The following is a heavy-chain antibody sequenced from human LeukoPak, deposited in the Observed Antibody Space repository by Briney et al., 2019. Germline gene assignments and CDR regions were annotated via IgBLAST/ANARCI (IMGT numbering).Heavy chain of an antibody. V-gene: IGHV1-8*03. CDR3: ARARASYYDSNGYYQPYYFDY. Sequence: ASVKVSCKASGYTFGSGDINWVRQAPGQGLEWMGWMNPNSGNRGYAQKFQGRVTITTNTSISTAYMELSSLRSEDTAVYYCARARASYYDSNGYYQPYYFDYWGQGTLVTVSS. CDR1: GYTFGSGD. CDR2: MNPNSGNR. J-gene: IGHJ4*02. D-gene: IGHD3-22*01.